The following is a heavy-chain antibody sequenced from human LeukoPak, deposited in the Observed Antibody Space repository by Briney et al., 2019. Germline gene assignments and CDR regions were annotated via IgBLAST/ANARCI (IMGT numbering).Heavy chain of an antibody. CDR1: GYTFTGYY. Sequence: ASVKVSCKASGYTFTGYYMHWVRQAPGQGLEWMGWINPNSGGTNYAQKFQGWVTMTRDTSISTAYMELSRLRSDDTAVYYCARDKPMDDILTGCYYYYGMDVWGQGTTVTVSS. D-gene: IGHD3-9*01. V-gene: IGHV1-2*04. CDR2: INPNSGGT. J-gene: IGHJ6*02. CDR3: ARDKPMDDILTGCYYYYGMDV.